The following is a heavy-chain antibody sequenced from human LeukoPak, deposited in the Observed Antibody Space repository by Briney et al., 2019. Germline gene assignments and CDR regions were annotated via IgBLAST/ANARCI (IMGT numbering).Heavy chain of an antibody. Sequence: ASVKVSCKASGYTFTSYGISWVRQAPGQGLEWMGWISAYNGNTNYAQKLQGRVTMTTDTSTSTAYMELRSLRSDDTAVYYCARDGAHGSAVAGQGYDYYYYYGMDVWGQGTTVTVSS. CDR1: GYTFTSYG. V-gene: IGHV1-18*01. CDR2: ISAYNGNT. J-gene: IGHJ6*02. D-gene: IGHD6-19*01. CDR3: ARDGAHGSAVAGQGYDYYYYYGMDV.